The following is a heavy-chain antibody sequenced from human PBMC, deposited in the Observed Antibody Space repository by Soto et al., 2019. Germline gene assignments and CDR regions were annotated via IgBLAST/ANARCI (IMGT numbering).Heavy chain of an antibody. CDR1: GFTFISYA. J-gene: IGHJ4*02. CDR3: AKDPWGKIAAALDY. CDR2: ISGSGGST. Sequence: GSLRLSCAASGFTFISYAIILFRHSPGKGLEWVSAISGSGGSTYYADSVKGRFTISRDNSKNTLYLQMNSLRAEDTAVYYCAKDPWGKIAAALDYWGQGTLVTVSS. D-gene: IGHD6-13*01. V-gene: IGHV3-23*01.